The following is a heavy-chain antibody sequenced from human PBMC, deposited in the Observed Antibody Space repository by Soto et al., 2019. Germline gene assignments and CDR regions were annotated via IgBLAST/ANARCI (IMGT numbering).Heavy chain of an antibody. Sequence: SGPTLVKPTQTLTLTCTFSGFSLSTSGVGVGWIRQPPGKALEWLALIYWDDDKRYSPSLKSRLTITKDTSKNQVVLTMTNMDPVETATYYCAHRPKTEVYYDFWSGYYRAPNWFDPWGQGTLVTVSS. CDR3: AHRPKTEVYYDFWSGYYRAPNWFDP. D-gene: IGHD3-3*01. V-gene: IGHV2-5*02. CDR2: IYWDDDK. J-gene: IGHJ5*02. CDR1: GFSLSTSGVG.